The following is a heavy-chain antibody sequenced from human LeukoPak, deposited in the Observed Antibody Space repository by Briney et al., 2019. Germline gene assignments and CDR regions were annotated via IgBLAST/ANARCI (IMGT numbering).Heavy chain of an antibody. D-gene: IGHD5-18*01. CDR1: AFTFSSYG. CDR3: AKDRNPPRDTAMVTGYFDY. J-gene: IGHJ4*02. CDR2: ISNDGSNE. V-gene: IGHV3-30*18. Sequence: GGSLRLSCAASAFTFSSYGMHWVRQAPGKGLEWGAVISNDGSNEYYADSVKGRFTISRDNSKNTLYLQMNSLRAEDTAVYYCAKDRNPPRDTAMVTGYFDYWGQGTLVTVSS.